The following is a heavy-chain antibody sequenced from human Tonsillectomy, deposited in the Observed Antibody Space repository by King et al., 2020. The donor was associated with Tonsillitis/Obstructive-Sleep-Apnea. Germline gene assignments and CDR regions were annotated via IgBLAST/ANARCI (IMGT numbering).Heavy chain of an antibody. CDR3: ARDAYSSCWYEGYLFDY. V-gene: IGHV3-48*03. CDR1: GFTFSSYE. CDR2: ISSSGSTI. J-gene: IGHJ4*02. Sequence: VQLVESGGGLVQPGGSLRLSCAASGFTFSSYEMNWVRQAPGKGLEWVSYISSSGSTIYYADSVKGRFTISRDNAKNSLYLQMNSLRAEDTAVYYCARDAYSSCWYEGYLFDYWGQGTLVTVSS. D-gene: IGHD6-19*01.